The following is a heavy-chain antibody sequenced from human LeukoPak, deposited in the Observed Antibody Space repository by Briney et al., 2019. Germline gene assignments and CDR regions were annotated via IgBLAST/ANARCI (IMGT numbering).Heavy chain of an antibody. V-gene: IGHV3-74*01. Sequence: PGGSMRLSCAASGFTFSSYWMHWVRQAPGEGLVWVSRINSDGSSTSYADSVKGRFTISRDNAKNTLYLQMNSLRAEDTAVYYCASPFAPGYYYILTGWGQGTLVTVSS. CDR3: ASPFAPGYYYILTG. CDR2: INSDGSST. CDR1: GFTFSSYW. D-gene: IGHD3-9*01. J-gene: IGHJ4*01.